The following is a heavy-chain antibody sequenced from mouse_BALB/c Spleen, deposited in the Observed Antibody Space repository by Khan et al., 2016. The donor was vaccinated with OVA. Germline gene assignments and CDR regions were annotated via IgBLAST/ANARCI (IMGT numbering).Heavy chain of an antibody. CDR3: VRDGAYHRNDGWFAY. CDR1: GYTFTSYT. Sequence: VQLQQSGAELARPGASVKMSCKASGYTFTSYTIHWIKLRPGQGLEWIGFINPSNGYTNYNQKFKDKATLTADKSSTTVYMQLSSLKSDDSAVYTGVRDGAYHRNDGWFAYWGQGTLVTVSA. CDR2: INPSNGYT. D-gene: IGHD2-14*01. J-gene: IGHJ3*01. V-gene: IGHV1-4*01.